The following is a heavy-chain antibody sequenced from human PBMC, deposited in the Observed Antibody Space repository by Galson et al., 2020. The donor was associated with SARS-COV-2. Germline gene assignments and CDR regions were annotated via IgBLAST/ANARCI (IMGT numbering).Heavy chain of an antibody. Sequence: VKVSCRVSGYTLTALSMHWVRQAPGKGLEWMGGFHPEDGEIVYAQSFQGRLILTEDTSTDTAYMELSSLRPEDTAVYYCAILGFGYAFEMWGQGTVVTVSS. CDR1: GYTLTALS. V-gene: IGHV1-24*01. J-gene: IGHJ3*02. D-gene: IGHD3-10*01. CDR2: FHPEDGEI. CDR3: AILGFGYAFEM.